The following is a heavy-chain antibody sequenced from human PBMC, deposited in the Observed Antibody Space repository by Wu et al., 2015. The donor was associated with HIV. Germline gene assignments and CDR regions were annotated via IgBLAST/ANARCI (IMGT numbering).Heavy chain of an antibody. J-gene: IGHJ4*02. D-gene: IGHD3-22*01. Sequence: QVQLVQSGAEVKKPGASVKVSCKASGYTFTGYYMHWVRQAPGQGLEWMGWINPNSGGTNYAQKFQGRVTMTGDTSISTAYMELSRLRSDDTAVYYCARGDYDSSGRIGFDYWGQGTLVTVSS. CDR3: ARGDYDSSGRIGFDY. V-gene: IGHV1-2*02. CDR1: GYTFTGYY. CDR2: INPNSGGT.